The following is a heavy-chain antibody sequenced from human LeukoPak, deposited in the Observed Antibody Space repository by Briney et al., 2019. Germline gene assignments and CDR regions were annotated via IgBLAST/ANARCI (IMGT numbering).Heavy chain of an antibody. J-gene: IGHJ4*02. V-gene: IGHV3-23*01. CDR3: AKDLRPDGVDNFDH. Sequence: GGSLRLSCAASGFNFNSYTMNWVRQAPGKGLQWVANILASGSPTYYADSVKGRFVISRDNSKNTVYLQMNSLRVEDTAIYYCAKDLRPDGVDNFDHWGQGILVTVSS. D-gene: IGHD2-8*01. CDR1: GFNFNSYT. CDR2: ILASGSPT.